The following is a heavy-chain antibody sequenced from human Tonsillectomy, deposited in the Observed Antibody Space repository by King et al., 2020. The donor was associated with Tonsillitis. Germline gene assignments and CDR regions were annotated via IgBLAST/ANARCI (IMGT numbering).Heavy chain of an antibody. V-gene: IGHV3-11*05. D-gene: IGHD2-2*01. CDR1: GLTFSDYY. Sequence: VQLVESGGGLVKPGGSLRLSCAVSGLTFSDYYMSWIRQAPGKGLEWLSYISSSSSYTDYADSVKGQFTISRDNAKNSLYLQLNSLRAEDTAVYYCARIHCTSTSCLDYYYMDVWGKGTTVTVSS. CDR3: ARIHCTSTSCLDYYYMDV. CDR2: ISSSSSYT. J-gene: IGHJ6*03.